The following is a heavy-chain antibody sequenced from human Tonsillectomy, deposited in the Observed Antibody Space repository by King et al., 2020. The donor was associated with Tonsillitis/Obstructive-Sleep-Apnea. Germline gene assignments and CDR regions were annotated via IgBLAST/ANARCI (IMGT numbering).Heavy chain of an antibody. D-gene: IGHD6-13*01. CDR2: IIPIFGTA. J-gene: IGHJ6*03. CDR1: GGTFSSYA. CDR3: ASGLCIAAAGTTPYYYYYMDV. V-gene: IGHV1-69*12. Sequence: QLVQSGAEVKKPGSSVKVSCKASGGTFSSYAISWVRQAPGQGLEWMGGIIPIFGTANYAQKFQGRVTITADECTSTAYIGLSNLRSEDTAVYYCASGLCIAAAGTTPYYYYYMDVWGKGTTVTVSS.